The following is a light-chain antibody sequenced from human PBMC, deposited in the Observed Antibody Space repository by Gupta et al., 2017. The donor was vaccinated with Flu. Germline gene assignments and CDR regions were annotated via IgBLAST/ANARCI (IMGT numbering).Light chain of an antibody. CDR3: QQYNNWPYT. Sequence: EIVMTQSPATLSVSPGERATLSCRASQSISSSLAWHQQKPGQAPRLLISGASTRATGIPARFSGSGSGTEFTLTISSLQSEDFAIYYCQQYNNWPYTFGQGTKMEIK. V-gene: IGKV3-15*01. CDR1: QSISSS. CDR2: GAS. J-gene: IGKJ2*01.